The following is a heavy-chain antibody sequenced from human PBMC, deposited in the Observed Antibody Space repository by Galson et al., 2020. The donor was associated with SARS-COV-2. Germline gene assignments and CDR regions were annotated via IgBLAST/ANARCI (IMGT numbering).Heavy chain of an antibody. CDR3: ARNDYADYEDAYDI. CDR1: GGSISNYNYY. V-gene: IGHV4-39*07. CDR2: IYHSGNT. Sequence: ASETLSLTCTVSGGSISNYNYYWAWIRQHPGKGLEWIGTIYHSGNTYYNPSLESRLIISIDTSKNQFSLRLSSVTAADAAVYYCARNDYADYEDAYDIWGQGTMVTVSS. J-gene: IGHJ3*02. D-gene: IGHD4-17*01.